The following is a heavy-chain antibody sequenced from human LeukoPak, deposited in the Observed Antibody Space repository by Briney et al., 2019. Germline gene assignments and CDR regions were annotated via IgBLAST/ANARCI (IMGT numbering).Heavy chain of an antibody. Sequence: SETLSLTCAVYGGSFSGYYWSWLRQPPGKGLEWIGEINHSGSTNYNPSLKSRVTISVDTSKNQFSLKLSSVTAADTAVYYCARLTGYSNYGRFDYWGQGTLVTVSS. J-gene: IGHJ4*02. CDR1: GGSFSGYY. CDR2: INHSGST. V-gene: IGHV4-34*01. D-gene: IGHD4-11*01. CDR3: ARLTGYSNYGRFDY.